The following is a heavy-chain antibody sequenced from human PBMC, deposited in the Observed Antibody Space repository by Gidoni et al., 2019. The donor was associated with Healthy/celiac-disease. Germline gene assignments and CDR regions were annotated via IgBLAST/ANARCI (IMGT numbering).Heavy chain of an antibody. CDR3: ARGRTLGYSSGWPEDY. CDR1: GGSFSGYY. CDR2: INHSGST. V-gene: IGHV4-34*01. Sequence: QVQLQQWGAGLLKPSETLSLTCAVYGGSFSGYYWSWIRQPPGKGLEWIGEINHSGSTNYNPSLKSRVTISVDTSKNQFSLKLSSVTAADTAVYYCARGRTLGYSSGWPEDYWGQGTLVTVSS. J-gene: IGHJ4*02. D-gene: IGHD6-19*01.